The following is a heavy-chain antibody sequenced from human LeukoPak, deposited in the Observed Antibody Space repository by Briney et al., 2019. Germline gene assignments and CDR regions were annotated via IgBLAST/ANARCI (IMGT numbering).Heavy chain of an antibody. V-gene: IGHV4-38-2*02. Sequence: SETLSLTCTVSAYSISSGYYWGWIRQPPGKGLEWIGSLSHSGSTYYNPSLKSRVTISVDMSKNQFSLRLSSVTAADTAVYYCARLLWFGDYYYMDVWGKGTTVTISS. D-gene: IGHD3-10*01. CDR3: ARLLWFGDYYYMDV. CDR1: AYSISSGYY. CDR2: LSHSGST. J-gene: IGHJ6*03.